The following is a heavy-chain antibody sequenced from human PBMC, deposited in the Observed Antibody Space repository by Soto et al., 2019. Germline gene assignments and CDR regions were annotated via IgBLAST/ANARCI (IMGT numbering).Heavy chain of an antibody. CDR1: GYNFTSYW. J-gene: IGHJ3*02. Sequence: GEAPKLPCKGSGYNFTSYWIRLVQQMPGKGQEWMGRVDPSETYTKYSPSLKAHVTIRADKAINTTYIQRSRLKASDTAIYYSARLTPWELLTDDAFDIWGHGTMVNV. CDR3: ARLTPWELLTDDAFDI. D-gene: IGHD1-26*01. V-gene: IGHV5-10-1*01. CDR2: VDPSETYT.